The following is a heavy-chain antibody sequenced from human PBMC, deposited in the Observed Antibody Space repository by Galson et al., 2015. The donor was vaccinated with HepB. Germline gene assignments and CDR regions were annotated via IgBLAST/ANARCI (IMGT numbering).Heavy chain of an antibody. CDR1: GYTFTGYY. CDR2: INPNSGGT. D-gene: IGHD5-18*01. CDR3: ARVLKGGYSSKDFDY. J-gene: IGHJ4*02. Sequence: SVKVSCKASGYTFTGYYMHWVRQAPGQGLEWMGWINPNSGGTNYAQKFQGRVTMIRDTSISTAYMELSRLRSDDTAVYYCARVLKGGYSSKDFDYWGQGTLVTVSS. V-gene: IGHV1-2*02.